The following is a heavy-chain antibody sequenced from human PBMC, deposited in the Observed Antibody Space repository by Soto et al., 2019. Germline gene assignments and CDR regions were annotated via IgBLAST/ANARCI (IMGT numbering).Heavy chain of an antibody. Sequence: SETLSLTCTVSGGSVSSGSYYWSWIRQPPGKGLEWIGYIYYSGSTNYNPSLKSRVTISVDTSKNQFSLKLSSVTAADTAVYYCARDSCYGSSGYYPGYYGMDVWGQGTTVTVSS. CDR1: GGSVSSGSYY. J-gene: IGHJ6*02. D-gene: IGHD3-22*01. CDR3: ARDSCYGSSGYYPGYYGMDV. V-gene: IGHV4-61*01. CDR2: IYYSGST.